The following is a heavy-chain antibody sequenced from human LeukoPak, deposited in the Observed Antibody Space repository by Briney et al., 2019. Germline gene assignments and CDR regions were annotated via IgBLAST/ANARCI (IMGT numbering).Heavy chain of an antibody. Sequence: PGGSLRLSCAASGFSVRSNYMTWVRQAPGKGLEWVSVIYSGGGTYYADSVKGRFTISRENAKNSLYLQMNSLRAGDTAVYYCARADLRGYSLDYWGQGTLVTVSS. CDR3: ARADLRGYSLDY. J-gene: IGHJ4*02. CDR1: GFSVRSNY. D-gene: IGHD5-18*01. CDR2: IYSGGGT. V-gene: IGHV3-53*01.